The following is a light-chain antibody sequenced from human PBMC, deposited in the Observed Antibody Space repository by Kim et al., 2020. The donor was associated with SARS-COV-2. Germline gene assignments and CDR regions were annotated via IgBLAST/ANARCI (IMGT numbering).Light chain of an antibody. CDR1: QDIDNY. V-gene: IGKV1-16*02. J-gene: IGKJ5*01. CDR2: SAS. Sequence: DIQMTQSPSSLSASVGDRVTITCRASQDIDNYLAWIQQKPGKAPKTLIHSASTLQSGVPLKFSGSGSGTDFTLTISSLQPEDFATYFCQQYNTYPSTFGQGTRLEIK. CDR3: QQYNTYPST.